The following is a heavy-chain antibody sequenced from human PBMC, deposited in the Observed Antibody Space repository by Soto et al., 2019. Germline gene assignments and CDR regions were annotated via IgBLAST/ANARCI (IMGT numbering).Heavy chain of an antibody. Sequence: QDHLVQSGAEVKKPGASAKVSCKASGYTFKNYGINWVRQAPGRGLEWVAWISAYNGDTSYAQHFQGRVTVTTETLTNTAYMGLRSLRPDDTAVYFCVLGGLETGYYRDMDYWVQGTLVSVSS. J-gene: IGHJ4*02. CDR2: ISAYNGDT. CDR1: GYTFKNYG. V-gene: IGHV1-18*04. CDR3: VLGGLETGYYRDMDY. D-gene: IGHD3-9*01.